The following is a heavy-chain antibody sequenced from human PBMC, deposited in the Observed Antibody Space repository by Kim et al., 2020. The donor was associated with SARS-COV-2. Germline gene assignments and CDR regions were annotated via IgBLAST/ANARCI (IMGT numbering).Heavy chain of an antibody. CDR2: ISYDGSKK. Sequence: GGSLRLSCAASGFSFNTYGMHWVRQSPVKGLEWVAVISYDGSKKYYVDSVKGRFTISRDNSKNTLYLQMNSLRIEDTAVYYCAKSFSGSYFGYDYWGQGTLVTVS. CDR1: GFSFNTYG. CDR3: AKSFSGSYFGYDY. V-gene: IGHV3-30*18. J-gene: IGHJ4*02. D-gene: IGHD1-26*01.